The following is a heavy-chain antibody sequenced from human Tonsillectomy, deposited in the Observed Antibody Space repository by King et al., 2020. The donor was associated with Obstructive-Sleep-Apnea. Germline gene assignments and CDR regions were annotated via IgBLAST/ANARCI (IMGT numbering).Heavy chain of an antibody. Sequence: QLVQSGAEVKKPGASVKVSCKASGYIFTSYGISWVRQAPGQGLEWMGWISGYNGNTNYAQKFQGRVTMTTDTSTSTAYMELRSLRSDDTAVYYCAREGAYYYESSGYDAFDIWGQGTMVTVAS. V-gene: IGHV1-18*01. CDR2: ISGYNGNT. D-gene: IGHD3-22*01. CDR3: AREGAYYYESSGYDAFDI. J-gene: IGHJ3*02. CDR1: GYIFTSYG.